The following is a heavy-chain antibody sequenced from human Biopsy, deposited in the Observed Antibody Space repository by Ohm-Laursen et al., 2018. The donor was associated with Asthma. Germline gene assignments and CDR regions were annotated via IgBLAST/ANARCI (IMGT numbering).Heavy chain of an antibody. CDR1: GFAVSRDY. J-gene: IGHJ4*02. D-gene: IGHD3-10*01. V-gene: IGHV3-53*01. CDR2: IYSGGTS. Sequence: LSLTCAASGFAVSRDYMFWVRQAPGKGLEWVSVIYSGGTSHTADSVRGRFTISRDYSKNTLYLQMHSLRAEDTAVYYCGRERSYMVDYWGQGTLVIVSS. CDR3: GRERSYMVDY.